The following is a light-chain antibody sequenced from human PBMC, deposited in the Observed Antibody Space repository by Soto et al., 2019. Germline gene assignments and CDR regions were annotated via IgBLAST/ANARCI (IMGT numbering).Light chain of an antibody. CDR3: QQSDSLPIT. J-gene: IGKJ5*01. CDR1: QDISNY. CDR2: DAS. V-gene: IGKV1-33*01. Sequence: DIQMTQSPSSLSASFGDRVTITCRASQDISNYLKWYQQRPGKAPKLLIYDASNLERGVPSIFSGTRSGTHFTFAITSLQPEDVATYYCQQSDSLPITFGQGTRLEI.